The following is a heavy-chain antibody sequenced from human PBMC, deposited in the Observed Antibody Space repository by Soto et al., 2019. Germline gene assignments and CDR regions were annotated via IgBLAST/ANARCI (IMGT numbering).Heavy chain of an antibody. CDR1: GFTFSTYA. J-gene: IGHJ6*02. Sequence: QVQLVESGGGVVQPGRSLRLSCAASGFTFSTYAMHWVRQAPGKGLEWVAVISYDGSNKYYADSVKGRFTISRDNSQNTRYLQRNSLRAEDTAVYYCARETGTTMYYYYGGMAVWGRGATVTVSS. CDR2: ISYDGSNK. V-gene: IGHV3-30-3*01. CDR3: ARETGTTMYYYYGGMAV. D-gene: IGHD4-17*01.